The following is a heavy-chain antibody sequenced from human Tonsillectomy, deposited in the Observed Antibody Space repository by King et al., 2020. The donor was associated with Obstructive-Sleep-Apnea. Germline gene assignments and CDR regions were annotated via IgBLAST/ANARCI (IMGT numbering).Heavy chain of an antibody. CDR3: TTPDGSGSHYNEGLDY. V-gene: IGHV3-49*03. J-gene: IGHJ4*02. D-gene: IGHD3-10*01. CDR2: IRSKTYGGTA. CDR1: GFTFGDWT. Sequence: VQLVQSGGGLVQPGRSLRLSCTTSGFTFGDWTVSWFRQAPGKGLEWVGFIRSKTYGGTAEYAGSVKGRFVISRDDSESIAYLRMNSLKTEDTAMYYCTTPDGSGSHYNEGLDYWGQGTLVTVSS.